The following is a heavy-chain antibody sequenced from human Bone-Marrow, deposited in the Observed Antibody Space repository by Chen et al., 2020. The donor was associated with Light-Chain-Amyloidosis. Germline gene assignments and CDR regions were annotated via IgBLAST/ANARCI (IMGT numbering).Heavy chain of an antibody. V-gene: IGHV5-51*01. J-gene: IGHJ4*02. CDR3: ARRRDGYNFDY. CDR2: IYPDDSDA. D-gene: IGHD5-12*01. Sequence: MWVIYPDDSDARYSPSFEGQVTISADKSITTAYLQWRSLKASDTAMYYCARRRDGYNFDYWGQGTLVTVSS.